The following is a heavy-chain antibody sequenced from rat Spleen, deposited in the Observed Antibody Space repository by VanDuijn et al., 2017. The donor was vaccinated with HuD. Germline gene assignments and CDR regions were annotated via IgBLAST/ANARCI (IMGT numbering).Heavy chain of an antibody. CDR1: GYSITSNY. D-gene: IGHD1-6*01. CDR3: ARSALMYTTDPSDD. J-gene: IGHJ2*01. Sequence: EVQLQESGPGLVKPSQSLSLTCSVTGYSITSNYWGWIRKFPGNKLEWMGYIDGAGSTNYNPSLKSRISITRDTSKNQFFLQLNSVTTEDTATYYCARSALMYTTDPSDDWGQGVMVTVSS. CDR2: IDGAGST. V-gene: IGHV3-3*01.